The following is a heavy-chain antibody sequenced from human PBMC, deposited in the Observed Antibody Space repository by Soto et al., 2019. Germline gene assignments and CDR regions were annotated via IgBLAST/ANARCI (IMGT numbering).Heavy chain of an antibody. CDR3: AEIFGERGAGMDV. Sequence: PGGSLRLSCAASGFTFSSYAMHWVRQAPGKGLEWVAVISYDGSNKYYADSVKGRFTISRDNSKNTLYLQMNSLRAEDTAVYYCAEIFGERGAGMDVWGQGTTVTV. V-gene: IGHV3-30-3*01. D-gene: IGHD3-3*01. CDR2: ISYDGSNK. J-gene: IGHJ6*02. CDR1: GFTFSSYA.